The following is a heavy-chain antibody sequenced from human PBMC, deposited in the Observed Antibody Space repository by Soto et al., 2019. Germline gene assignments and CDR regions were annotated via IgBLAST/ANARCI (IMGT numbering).Heavy chain of an antibody. CDR3: ARRTAGGKTFEY. V-gene: IGHV3-7*01. CDR1: GFAFSTFW. J-gene: IGHJ4*02. CDR2: IKEDGSER. D-gene: IGHD6-13*01. Sequence: EVQLVESGGGLVQPGGSLRLSCVASGFAFSTFWMSWVRQAPGKGLEWLANIKEDGSERDYVDSVKGRFTISRDNAKDSVHLLRNSLRAEDTAVYYCARRTAGGKTFEYWGQGTLVTVSS.